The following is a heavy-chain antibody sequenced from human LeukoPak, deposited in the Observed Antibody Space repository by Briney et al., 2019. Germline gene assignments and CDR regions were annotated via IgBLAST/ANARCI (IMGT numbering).Heavy chain of an antibody. D-gene: IGHD3-3*01. CDR1: GFTFSSYG. CDR2: ISYDGSNK. V-gene: IGHV3-30*03. CDR3: ARDRRDLSGFGVVIPWFDP. J-gene: IGHJ5*02. Sequence: SGGSLRLSCAASGFTFSSYGMHWVRQAPGKGLEWVAVISYDGSNKYYADSVKGRFTISRDNSKNTLYLQMNSLRAEDTAVYYCARDRRDLSGFGVVIPWFDPWGQGTLVTVSS.